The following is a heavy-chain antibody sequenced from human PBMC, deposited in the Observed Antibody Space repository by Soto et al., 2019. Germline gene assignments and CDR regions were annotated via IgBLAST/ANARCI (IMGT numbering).Heavy chain of an antibody. CDR1: VFTCSSYA. CDR3: AKEVIAAAAFDAFDI. D-gene: IGHD6-13*01. Sequence: GSLRLYGAASVFTCSSYAMSWVRQAPGKGLEWVSAISGSGGSTYYADSVKGRFTISRDNSKNTLYLQMNSLRAEDTAVYYCAKEVIAAAAFDAFDIWGQGTMVTVSS. J-gene: IGHJ3*02. V-gene: IGHV3-23*01. CDR2: ISGSGGST.